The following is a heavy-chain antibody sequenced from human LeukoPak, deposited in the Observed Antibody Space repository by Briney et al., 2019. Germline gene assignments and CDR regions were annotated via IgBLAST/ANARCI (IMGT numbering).Heavy chain of an antibody. CDR1: GFILSDYN. D-gene: IGHD2-21*02. J-gene: IGHJ4*02. CDR2: IAISGTYI. V-gene: IGHV3-21*01. CDR3: TRDVSTTARAYDY. Sequence: PGGSLRLSCAASGFILSDYNMNWVRQAPGKGLEWVSFIAISGTYITYADSVKGRFTISRENAKNSLYLRMNSLRAGDTAVYYCTRDVSTTARAYDYWGQETLVTVSS.